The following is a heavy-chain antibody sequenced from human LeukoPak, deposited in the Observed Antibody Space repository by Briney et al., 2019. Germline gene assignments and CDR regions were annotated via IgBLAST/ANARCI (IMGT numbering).Heavy chain of an antibody. Sequence: GGSLRLSCAASGFTFSSYSMNWVRQAPGKGLEWVSSISSSSSYIYYADSVKGQFTISRDNAENSLYLQMNSLRAEDTAVYYCAREGPGYCSGGSCVPGWYFDLWGRGTLVTVSS. CDR1: GFTFSSYS. V-gene: IGHV3-21*01. CDR3: AREGPGYCSGGSCVPGWYFDL. D-gene: IGHD2-15*01. J-gene: IGHJ2*01. CDR2: ISSSSSYI.